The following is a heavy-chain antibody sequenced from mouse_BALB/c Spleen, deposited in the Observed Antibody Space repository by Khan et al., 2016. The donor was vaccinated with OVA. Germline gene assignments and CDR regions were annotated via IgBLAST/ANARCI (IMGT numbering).Heavy chain of an antibody. Sequence: QVQLQQSGAELVKPGASVRLSCKASGYTFTSYYLYWVKQRPGQGLEWIGDINPSNGGTNFNEKFKSKATLTVDKSSSTAYMQLSSLTSEDSAVYYCTRSGDGTFAYGGQGTLVTVSA. CDR2: INPSNGGT. V-gene: IGHV1S81*02. CDR3: TRSGDGTFAY. J-gene: IGHJ3*01. CDR1: GYTFTSYY. D-gene: IGHD2-1*01.